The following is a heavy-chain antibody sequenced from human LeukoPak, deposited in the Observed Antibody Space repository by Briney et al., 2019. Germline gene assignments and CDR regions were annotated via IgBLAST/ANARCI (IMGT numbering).Heavy chain of an antibody. Sequence: ASVKVSCKASGYTFTSYGISWVRQAPGQGLEWMGWISAYNGNTNYAQKLQGRVTMTTDTSTSTAYMELRSLRSDDTAVYYCARDSQSITMVRGVQPWGQGTLVIVSS. CDR2: ISAYNGNT. D-gene: IGHD3-10*01. CDR3: ARDSQSITMVRGVQP. V-gene: IGHV1-18*01. CDR1: GYTFTSYG. J-gene: IGHJ5*02.